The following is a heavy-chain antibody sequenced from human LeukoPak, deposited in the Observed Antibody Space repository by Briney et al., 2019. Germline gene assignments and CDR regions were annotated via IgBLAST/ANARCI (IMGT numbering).Heavy chain of an antibody. J-gene: IGHJ5*02. D-gene: IGHD1-26*01. CDR2: ISAYNGNT. CDR1: GYTFNTYG. V-gene: IGHV1-18*01. Sequence: ASVKVSCKASGYTFNTYGISWVRQAPGQGLEWMGWISAYNGNTNYAQKLQGRVTMTTDTSTSTDYMELSSLRSEDTAIYYCARDNSVGDNAWWFDPWGQGTLVTVSS. CDR3: ARDNSVGDNAWWFDP.